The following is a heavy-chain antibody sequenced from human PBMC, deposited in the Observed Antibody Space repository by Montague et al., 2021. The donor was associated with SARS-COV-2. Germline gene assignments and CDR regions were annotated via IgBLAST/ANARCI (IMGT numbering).Heavy chain of an antibody. Sequence: PALVKPTQTLTLTCTSSGFSLITSGMCVTWIRQPPGKALEWLALIDWNDDNYYSTSLKTRLTISKDTSKNQVVLTMTNMAPVDTATYYCARMDMYFTFGGVYEDFDIWGQGTMVTVAS. CDR2: IDWNDDN. CDR1: GFSLITSGMC. J-gene: IGHJ3*02. CDR3: ARMDMYFTFGGVYEDFDI. V-gene: IGHV2-70*01. D-gene: IGHD3-16*01.